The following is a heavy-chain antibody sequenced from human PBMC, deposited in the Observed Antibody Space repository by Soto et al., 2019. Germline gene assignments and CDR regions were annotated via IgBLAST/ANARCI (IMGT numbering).Heavy chain of an antibody. D-gene: IGHD2-15*01. CDR1: GFPFSSYG. Sequence: GGSLSLSCTASGFPFSSYGMHWVRQAPGKGLEWVAVIWYDGSNKYYPDSVKGRFTISRDNSENTLYLQMNSLRAEDTAVYYCAKDYCSGGSCYSHYWGQGTLVTVSS. J-gene: IGHJ4*02. V-gene: IGHV3-30*02. CDR3: AKDYCSGGSCYSHY. CDR2: IWYDGSNK.